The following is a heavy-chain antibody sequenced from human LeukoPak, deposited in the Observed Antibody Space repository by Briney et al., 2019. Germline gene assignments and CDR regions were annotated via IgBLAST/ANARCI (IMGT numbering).Heavy chain of an antibody. J-gene: IGHJ6*02. CDR2: IYYSGST. Sequence: SETLSLTCTVSGGSTSSYYWSWIRQPPGKGLEWIGYIYYSGSTNYNPSLKSRVTISVDTSKNQFSLKLSSVTAADTAVYYCARDGRGARLGAWNYYYYGMDVWGQGTTVTVSS. D-gene: IGHD1-26*01. V-gene: IGHV4-59*01. CDR3: ARDGRGARLGAWNYYYYGMDV. CDR1: GGSTSSYY.